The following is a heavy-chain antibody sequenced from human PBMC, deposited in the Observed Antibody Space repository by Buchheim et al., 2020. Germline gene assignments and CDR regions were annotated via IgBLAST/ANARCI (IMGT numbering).Heavy chain of an antibody. CDR1: GFTFSSYA. CDR3: AKSGITFGGVIERDWFDP. J-gene: IGHJ5*02. D-gene: IGHD3-16*02. CDR2: SSGSGGST. Sequence: EVQLLESGGGLVQPGGSLRLSCAASGFTFSSYAMSWVRQAPGKGLEWVSASSGSGGSTYYADFVKGRFTISRVHSKNTLYLQMKSPQAEDTAVYYCAKSGITFGGVIERDWFDPWGQGTL. V-gene: IGHV3-23*01.